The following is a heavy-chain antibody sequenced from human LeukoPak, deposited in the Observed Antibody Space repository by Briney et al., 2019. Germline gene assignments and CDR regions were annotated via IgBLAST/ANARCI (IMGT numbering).Heavy chain of an antibody. CDR3: ARDDREYYDILTGYENYYYYYGMDV. CDR1: GFTFDDYA. Sequence: GGSLRLSCAASGFTFDDYAMHWVRQAPGKGLEWVSGISWNSGSIGYADSVKGRFTISRDNAKNSLYLQMNSLRAEDTAVYYCARDDREYYDILTGYENYYYYYGMDVWGQGTTVTVSS. D-gene: IGHD3-9*01. V-gene: IGHV3-9*01. J-gene: IGHJ6*02. CDR2: ISWNSGSI.